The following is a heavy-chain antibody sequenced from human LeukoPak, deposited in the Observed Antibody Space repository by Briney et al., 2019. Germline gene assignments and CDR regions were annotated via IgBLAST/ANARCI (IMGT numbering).Heavy chain of an antibody. J-gene: IGHJ3*02. CDR1: GGTFISYA. CDR2: IIPIFGTA. CDR3: ARAWTEAANDAFDI. V-gene: IGHV1-69*05. Sequence: ASVKVSCKASGGTFISYAISWVRQAPGQGLAWMGRIIPIFGTANYAQKFQGRVTITTDESTSTAYMELSSLRSEDTAVYYCARAWTEAANDAFDIWGQGTMVTVSS. D-gene: IGHD2-15*01.